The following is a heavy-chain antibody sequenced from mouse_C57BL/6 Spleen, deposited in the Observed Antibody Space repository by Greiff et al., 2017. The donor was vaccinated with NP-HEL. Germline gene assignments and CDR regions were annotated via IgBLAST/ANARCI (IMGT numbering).Heavy chain of an antibody. J-gene: IGHJ4*01. CDR1: GFTFTDYY. Sequence: EVQRVESGGGLVQPGGSLSLSCAASGFTFTDYYMSWVRQPPGKALEWLGFISNKANGYTTEYSASVKGPFTISRDNSESILYLQMKALRAEDSATYYCARYSYDEYDDYYAMDYWGQGTSVTVSS. CDR3: ARYSYDEYDDYYAMDY. CDR2: ISNKANGYTT. V-gene: IGHV7-3*01. D-gene: IGHD2-4*01.